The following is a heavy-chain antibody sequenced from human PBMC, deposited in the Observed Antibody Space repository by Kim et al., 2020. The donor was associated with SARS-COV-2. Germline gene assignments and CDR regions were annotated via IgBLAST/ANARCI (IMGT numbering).Heavy chain of an antibody. Sequence: ETLSLTCTVSGAPISSSSYYWGWIRQPPGKGLEWTGSIYYSGRTHYNPSLKSRVTISVDTSKNQFSLKLSSVTAADTAVYYCARISSYYYDSSGNYYFDYWGQGTLVTVSS. CDR1: GAPISSSSYY. J-gene: IGHJ4*02. D-gene: IGHD3-22*01. V-gene: IGHV4-39*01. CDR3: ARISSYYYDSSGNYYFDY. CDR2: IYYSGRT.